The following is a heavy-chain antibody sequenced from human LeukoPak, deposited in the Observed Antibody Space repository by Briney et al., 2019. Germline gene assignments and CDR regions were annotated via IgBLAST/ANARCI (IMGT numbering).Heavy chain of an antibody. Sequence: PSETLSLTCTVSGGSISSGDYYWSWIRQPPGKGLEWIGYIYYSGSTYYNPSLKSRVTISVDTSKNQFSLKLSSVTAADTAVYYCAREVVGAQKGVDYWGQGTLVTVSS. V-gene: IGHV4-30-4*01. CDR3: AREVVGAQKGVDY. CDR1: GGSISSGDYY. D-gene: IGHD1-26*01. J-gene: IGHJ4*02. CDR2: IYYSGST.